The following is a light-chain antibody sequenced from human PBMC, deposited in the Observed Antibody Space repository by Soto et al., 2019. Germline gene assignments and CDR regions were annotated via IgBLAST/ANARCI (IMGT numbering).Light chain of an antibody. CDR3: SSYTSAGTLV. Sequence: QSALTQPASASGSPGQSIAISCTGTSSDVGGYNYVSWYQQHPGKAPKLMIYEVRNRPSGISNRFSGSKSGYTASLTISGLQAEDEADYYCSSYTSAGTLVFGGGTKLTVL. CDR2: EVR. CDR1: SSDVGGYNY. J-gene: IGLJ2*01. V-gene: IGLV2-14*01.